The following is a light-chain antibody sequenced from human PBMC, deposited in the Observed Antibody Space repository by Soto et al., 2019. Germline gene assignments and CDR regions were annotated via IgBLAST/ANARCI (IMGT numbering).Light chain of an antibody. J-gene: IGKJ1*01. CDR2: DAS. CDR3: QQYASAPPT. Sequence: EMGLTRSPDTLSLSPGERATLSCRASLTVTNNYLAWYQQKAGQAPRLVIYDASTRATGIPDRFSASGSGTDFTLTISRLEPEDFAVYFCQQYASAPPTFGQGTKVDIK. CDR1: LTVTNNY. V-gene: IGKV3-20*01.